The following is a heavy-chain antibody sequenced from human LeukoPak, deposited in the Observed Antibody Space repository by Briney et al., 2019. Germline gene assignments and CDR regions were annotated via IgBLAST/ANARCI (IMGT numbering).Heavy chain of an antibody. J-gene: IGHJ1*01. CDR3: ARDYGNKDYYGYLQE. V-gene: IGHV3-9*01. CDR2: INWNSGSI. Sequence: GGSLRLSCAASGFTFDNYAMYWVRQVPGKGLEWVSGINWNSGSIGCADSVKGRFTISRDSAKNSLYLQMNSLRPEDTAVYYCARDYGNKDYYGYLQEWGQGTLVTVSS. CDR1: GFTFDNYA. D-gene: IGHD3-22*01.